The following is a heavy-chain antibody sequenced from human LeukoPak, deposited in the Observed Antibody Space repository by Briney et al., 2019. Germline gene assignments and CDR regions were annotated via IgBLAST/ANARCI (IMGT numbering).Heavy chain of an antibody. Sequence: GGSLRLFCAASGFTFSSYSMNWVRQAPGKGLEWVSSISSSSSYIYYADSVKGRFTISRDNSKNTLYLQMSSLRTEDAAVFYCVQVGSNYYLNWGQGTLVIVSS. V-gene: IGHV3-21*01. CDR2: ISSSSSYI. D-gene: IGHD4-11*01. CDR1: GFTFSSYS. J-gene: IGHJ4*02. CDR3: VQVGSNYYLN.